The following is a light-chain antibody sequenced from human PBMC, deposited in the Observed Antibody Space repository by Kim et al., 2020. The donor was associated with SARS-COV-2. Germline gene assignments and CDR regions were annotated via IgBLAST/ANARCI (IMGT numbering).Light chain of an antibody. CDR1: PGISNY. CDR2: AAS. CDR3: QQINSYPLT. V-gene: IGKV1-9*01. J-gene: IGKJ5*01. Sequence: ASVSTRVTITGRASPGISNYLAWNQQIPGKAPKLLIYAASSLQSGVPSRFSGSGSGTDYTLTISSLRPEDFATYFCQQINSYPLTFGQGTRLKIK.